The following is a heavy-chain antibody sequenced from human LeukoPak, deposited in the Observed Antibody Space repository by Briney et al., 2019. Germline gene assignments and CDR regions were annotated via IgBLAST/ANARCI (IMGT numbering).Heavy chain of an antibody. CDR2: MNPNSGNT. V-gene: IGHV1-8*02. J-gene: IGHJ6*03. D-gene: IGHD6-13*01. CDR1: GVTFSSYA. Sequence: ASVKVSCKASGVTFSSYAISWVRQAPGQGLEWMGWMNPNSGNTGYAQKFQGRVTMTRNTSISTAYMELSSLRSEDTAVYYCARVSAAAGTGWYYYMDVWGKGTTVTISS. CDR3: ARVSAAAGTGWYYYMDV.